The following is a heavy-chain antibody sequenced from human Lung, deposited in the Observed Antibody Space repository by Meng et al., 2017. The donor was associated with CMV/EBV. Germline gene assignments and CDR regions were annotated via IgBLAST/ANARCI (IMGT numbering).Heavy chain of an antibody. CDR1: GFPFSNYW. J-gene: IGHJ4*02. Sequence: LSCTASGFPFSNYWMHWVRQAPGKGLVWVSRLSDGGSNTAYADSVKGRFTISRDNAKNTLYLQMHSLTTEDTAVYYCARGGPQFDYWGQGTLVTVSS. CDR2: LSDGGSNT. CDR3: ARGGPQFDY. V-gene: IGHV3-74*01.